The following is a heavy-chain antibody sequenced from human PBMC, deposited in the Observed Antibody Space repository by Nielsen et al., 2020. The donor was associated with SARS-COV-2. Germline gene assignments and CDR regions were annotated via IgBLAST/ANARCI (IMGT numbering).Heavy chain of an antibody. CDR1: GFTFSSYD. J-gene: IGHJ4*02. CDR2: VGTAGDT. Sequence: GGSLRLSCAASGFTFSSYDLHWVRQAAGRGLEWVSGVGTAGDTDYADSVKGRFTISRDNSRNILYLQMNSLRAEDTAVYYCARASPMAAASIYYYFDFWGQGTQVTVSS. V-gene: IGHV3-13*04. CDR3: ARASPMAAASIYYYFDF. D-gene: IGHD6-13*01.